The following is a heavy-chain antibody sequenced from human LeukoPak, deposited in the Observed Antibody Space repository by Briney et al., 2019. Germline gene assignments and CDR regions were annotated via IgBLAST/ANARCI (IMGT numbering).Heavy chain of an antibody. CDR1: GGSISSSSYY. Sequence: SETLSLTCTVSGGSISSSSYYWGWIRQPPGKGLEWIGSIYYSGSTYYNPSLKSRVTISVDTSKNQFSLKLSSVTAADTAVYYCAREVGDCSGGSCYDTPFWWYFDYWGQGTLVTVSS. CDR2: IYYSGST. J-gene: IGHJ4*02. D-gene: IGHD2-15*01. V-gene: IGHV4-39*07. CDR3: AREVGDCSGGSCYDTPFWWYFDY.